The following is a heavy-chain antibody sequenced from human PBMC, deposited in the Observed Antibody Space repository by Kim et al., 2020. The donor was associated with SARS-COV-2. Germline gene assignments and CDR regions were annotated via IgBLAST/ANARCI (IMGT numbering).Heavy chain of an antibody. J-gene: IGHJ5*02. CDR3: ARERRKGYYYDSSGYYPNWFEP. CDR1: GYTFTGYY. D-gene: IGHD3-22*01. CDR2: INPNSGGT. V-gene: IGHV1-2*04. Sequence: ASVKVSCKASGYTFTGYYMHWVRQAPGQGLEWMGWINPNSGGTNYAQKFQGWVTMTRDTSISTAYMELSRLRSDDTAVYYCARERRKGYYYDSSGYYPNWFEPWGQGTLVTVSS.